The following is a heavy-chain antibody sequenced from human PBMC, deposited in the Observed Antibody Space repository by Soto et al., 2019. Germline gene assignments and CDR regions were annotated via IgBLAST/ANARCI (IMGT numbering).Heavy chain of an antibody. CDR3: AKDRGGCSSTSCYISAGYYYGMDV. CDR2: ISWNSGSI. D-gene: IGHD2-2*02. J-gene: IGHJ6*02. CDR1: GFTFDDYA. Sequence: GGSLRLSCAASGFTFDDYAMHWVRQAPGKGLEWVSGISWNSGSIGYADSVKGRFTISRDNAKNSLYLQMNSLRAEDTALYYCAKDRGGCSSTSCYISAGYYYGMDVWGQGTTVTVSS. V-gene: IGHV3-9*01.